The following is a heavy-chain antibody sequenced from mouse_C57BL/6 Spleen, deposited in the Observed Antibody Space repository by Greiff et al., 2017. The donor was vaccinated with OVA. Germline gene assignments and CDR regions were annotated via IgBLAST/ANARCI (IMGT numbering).Heavy chain of an antibody. CDR3: AREGNYYGSTWFAY. CDR2: IHPNSGST. Sequence: QVQLQQPGAELVKPGASVKLSCEASGYTFTSYWMHWVKQRPGQGLEWIGMIHPNSGSTNYNEKFKSKATLTVDKSSSTAYMQLSSLTSEDSAVYYCAREGNYYGSTWFAYWGQGTLVTVSA. D-gene: IGHD1-1*01. V-gene: IGHV1-64*01. CDR1: GYTFTSYW. J-gene: IGHJ3*01.